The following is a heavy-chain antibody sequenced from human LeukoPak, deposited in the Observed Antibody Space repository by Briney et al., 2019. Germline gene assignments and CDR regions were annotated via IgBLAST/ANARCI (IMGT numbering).Heavy chain of an antibody. J-gene: IGHJ4*02. Sequence: SETLSLTCTVSGGSISSYYWSWIRQPPGKGLEWIGYIYYSGSTNYNPSLKSRVTISVDTSKNQFSLKLSSVTAADTAVYYCARHIRITMVRGVSARGFDYWGQGTLVTVSS. CDR1: GGSISSYY. CDR3: ARHIRITMVRGVSARGFDY. D-gene: IGHD3-10*01. V-gene: IGHV4-59*08. CDR2: IYYSGST.